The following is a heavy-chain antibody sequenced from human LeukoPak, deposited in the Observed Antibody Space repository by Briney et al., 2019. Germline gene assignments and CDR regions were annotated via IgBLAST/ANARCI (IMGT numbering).Heavy chain of an antibody. CDR2: ISSTSSAI. Sequence: GGSLRLSCAASGFTFSSYSMNWVRQAPGKGLEWLSYISSTSSAIYYADSLKGRFTVSRDNAKNSLYLQMNSLRAEDSAVYFCARSTVAAAGDDWGQGTLVTVSS. V-gene: IGHV3-48*04. CDR1: GFTFSSYS. CDR3: ARSTVAAAGDD. D-gene: IGHD6-13*01. J-gene: IGHJ4*02.